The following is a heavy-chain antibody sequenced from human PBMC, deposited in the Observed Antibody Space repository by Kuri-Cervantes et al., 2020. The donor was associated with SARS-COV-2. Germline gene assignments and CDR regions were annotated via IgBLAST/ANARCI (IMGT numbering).Heavy chain of an antibody. V-gene: IGHV1-18*01. CDR1: GYTFTVYG. D-gene: IGHD2-2*01. CDR3: ARGDIHLGYCSSTSCAYYFDY. Sequence: ASVKVSCKASGYTFTVYGVTWVRQAPGQGLEWMGWISAYNGNTNYAQKLQGRVTMTTDTSTSTAYMELRSLRSDDTAVYYCARGDIHLGYCSSTSCAYYFDYWGQGTLVTVSS. J-gene: IGHJ4*02. CDR2: ISAYNGNT.